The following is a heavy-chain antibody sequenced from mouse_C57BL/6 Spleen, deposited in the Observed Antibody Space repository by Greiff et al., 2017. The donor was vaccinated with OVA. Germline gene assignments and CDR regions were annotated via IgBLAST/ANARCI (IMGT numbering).Heavy chain of an antibody. J-gene: IGHJ4*01. D-gene: IGHD1-1*01. CDR1: GFTFSDYY. V-gene: IGHV5-16*01. CDR2: INYDGSST. Sequence: EVKLMESEGGLVQPGSSMKLSCTASGFTFSDYYMAWVRQVPEKGLEWVANINYDGSSTYYLDSLKSRFIISIDNAKNILYLQMSSLKSEDTATYDCARDLSGYGSSLGAMDYWGQGTSVTVSS. CDR3: ARDLSGYGSSLGAMDY.